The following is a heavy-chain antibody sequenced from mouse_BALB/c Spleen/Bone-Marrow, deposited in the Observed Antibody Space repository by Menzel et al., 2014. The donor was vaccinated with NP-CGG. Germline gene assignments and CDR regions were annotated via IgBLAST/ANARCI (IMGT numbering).Heavy chain of an antibody. D-gene: IGHD2-4*01. CDR1: EFTFSDYY. V-gene: IGHV5-12*02. CDR3: ARHNYDETWFAY. Sequence: EVQLVESGGGLVQPGGSLKLSCATSEFTFSDYYMYWVRQTPEKRLEWVAYISNGGGSTYYPDTVKGRFTISRDNAKNTLYLQMSRLKSEDTAMYYCARHNYDETWFAYWGQGTLVTVSA. J-gene: IGHJ3*01. CDR2: ISNGGGST.